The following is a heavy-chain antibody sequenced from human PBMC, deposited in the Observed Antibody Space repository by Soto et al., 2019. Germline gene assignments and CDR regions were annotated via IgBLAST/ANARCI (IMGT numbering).Heavy chain of an antibody. Sequence: LRLSCGASGFTFTSYGMHWVRQAPGKGLEWVAVISYDGGDKYYADSVKGRFTISRDNSKNTLYLQMNSLRAEDTAVYYCAKASGYCSSSTCSRLIYYYYGMDVWGQGTTVTVSS. CDR1: GFTFTSYG. J-gene: IGHJ6*02. V-gene: IGHV3-30*18. CDR2: ISYDGGDK. D-gene: IGHD2-2*01. CDR3: AKASGYCSSSTCSRLIYYYYGMDV.